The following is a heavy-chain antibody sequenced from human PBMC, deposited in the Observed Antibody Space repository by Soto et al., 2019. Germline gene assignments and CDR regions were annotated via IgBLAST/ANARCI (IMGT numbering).Heavy chain of an antibody. CDR3: AREGLRGGYGSPYYGMDV. Sequence: SVKVSCNAPRFTFTSSAMHWVRQARGQRLEWIGWIVVGSGNTNYAQKFQGRVTITADKSTSTAYMELSSLRSEDTAVYYCAREGLRGGYGSPYYGMDVWGQGTTVTVSS. J-gene: IGHJ6*02. CDR2: IVVGSGNT. V-gene: IGHV1-58*02. D-gene: IGHD5-12*01. CDR1: RFTFTSSA.